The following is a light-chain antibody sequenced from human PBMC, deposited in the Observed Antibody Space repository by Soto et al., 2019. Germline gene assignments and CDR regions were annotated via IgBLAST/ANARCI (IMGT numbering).Light chain of an antibody. J-gene: IGKJ1*01. CDR3: QQSYSTPWK. V-gene: IGKV1-39*01. Sequence: DIQMTQSPSSLSASVVDRVTITCRASQSISSYLNWYQQKPGKAPKLLIYAASSLQSGVPSRFSGSGSGTDFTLTISSLQPEDFATYYCQQSYSTPWKFGQGTKVDIK. CDR2: AAS. CDR1: QSISSY.